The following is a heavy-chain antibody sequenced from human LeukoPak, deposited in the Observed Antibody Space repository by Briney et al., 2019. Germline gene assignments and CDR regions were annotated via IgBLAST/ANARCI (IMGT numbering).Heavy chain of an antibody. D-gene: IGHD6-19*01. CDR1: GGSFSGYY. CDR3: ARGRRRSRVAGTRSDY. V-gene: IGHV4-34*01. CDR2: INHSGST. Sequence: SETLSLTCAVSGGSFSGYYWSWIRQPPGKGLEWIGEINHSGSTNYNPSLKRRVTITVHTSKNQFSLKLSSVTAADTAVYYCARGRRRSRVAGTRSDYWGQGTLVTVSS. J-gene: IGHJ4*02.